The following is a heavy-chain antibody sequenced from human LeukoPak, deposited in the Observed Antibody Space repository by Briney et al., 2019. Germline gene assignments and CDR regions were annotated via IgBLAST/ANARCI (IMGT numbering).Heavy chain of an antibody. V-gene: IGHV1-69-2*01. D-gene: IGHD3-10*01. CDR3: ATSRITMVRGVSGAFDI. CDR2: VDPEDGET. Sequence: ASVKVCCKVSGYTFTDYYMHWVQQAPGKGLEWMGLVDPEDGETIYAEKFQGRVTITADTSTDTAYMELSSPTSEDTAVYYCATSRITMVRGVSGAFDIWGQGTMVTVSS. J-gene: IGHJ3*02. CDR1: GYTFTDYY.